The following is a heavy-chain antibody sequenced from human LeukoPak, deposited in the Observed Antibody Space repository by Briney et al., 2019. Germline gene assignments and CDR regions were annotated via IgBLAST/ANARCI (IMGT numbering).Heavy chain of an antibody. CDR2: IIGGAGYT. CDR3: AKGSRTGQFPMDV. CDR1: GFTASTYG. D-gene: IGHD1-1*01. V-gene: IGHV3-23*01. Sequence: PGGSLTLSCAASGFTASTYGVSWVRQAPGKGLQWVSAIIGGAGYTFYADSVKGRFTISRDNSWNSLYLQMNSLRADDTAVYYCAKGSRTGQFPMDVWGQGTTVTVSS. J-gene: IGHJ6*02.